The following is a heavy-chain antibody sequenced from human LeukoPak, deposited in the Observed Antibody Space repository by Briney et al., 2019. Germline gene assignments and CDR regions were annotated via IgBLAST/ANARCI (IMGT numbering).Heavy chain of an antibody. J-gene: IGHJ5*02. V-gene: IGHV1-18*01. D-gene: IGHD2-15*01. CDR2: ISAYNGNT. Sequence: ASVKVSYMASGYTFSSYDISWVRQAPGQGREWMGWISAYNGNTNYAQKLQGRVTMTTDTSTSTAYMELRSLRSDDTAVYYCARDWENCSGGSCYAAYNWFAPWGQGTLVTVS. CDR3: ARDWENCSGGSCYAAYNWFAP. CDR1: GYTFSSYD.